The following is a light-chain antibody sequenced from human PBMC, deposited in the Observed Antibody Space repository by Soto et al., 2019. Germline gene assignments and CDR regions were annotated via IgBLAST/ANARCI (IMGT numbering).Light chain of an antibody. Sequence: EIVFTQSPGTLSLCPGERATLSCRASQSVSSSYLAWYQQKPGQAPRLLIYGASSRATGIPDRFSGSGSGTDFTLTISRLEPEDFAVYYCQQYGSSPRTFGQGTKVDI. CDR3: QQYGSSPRT. CDR1: QSVSSSY. CDR2: GAS. V-gene: IGKV3-20*01. J-gene: IGKJ1*01.